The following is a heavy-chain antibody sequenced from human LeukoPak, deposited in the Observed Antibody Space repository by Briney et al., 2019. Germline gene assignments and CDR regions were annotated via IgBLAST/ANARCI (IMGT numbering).Heavy chain of an antibody. Sequence: ASVKVSCKASGYTFTGYYMHWVRQAPGQGLEWMGRINPNSGGTNYAQKFQGRVTMTRDTSTSTAYMELSRLRSDDTAVYYCARGYDYGDPTDYWGQGNLVTVSS. D-gene: IGHD4/OR15-4a*01. CDR1: GYTFTGYY. CDR3: ARGYDYGDPTDY. CDR2: INPNSGGT. J-gene: IGHJ4*02. V-gene: IGHV1-2*06.